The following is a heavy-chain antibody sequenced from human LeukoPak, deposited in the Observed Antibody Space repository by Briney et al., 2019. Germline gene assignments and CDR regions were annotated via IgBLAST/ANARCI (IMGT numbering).Heavy chain of an antibody. CDR1: AYTFTFYY. CDR2: INPNSGGT. J-gene: IGHJ6*02. CDR3: ARDPRIQLWLRYYYYGMDV. V-gene: IGHV1-2*02. D-gene: IGHD5-18*01. Sequence: GASVTVSCTASAYTFTFYYMHWVRQAPGQGLEWMGWINPNSGGTNYAQKFQGRVTMTRDTSISTAYMELSRLRSDDTAVYYCARDPRIQLWLRYYYYGMDVWGQGTTVTVSS.